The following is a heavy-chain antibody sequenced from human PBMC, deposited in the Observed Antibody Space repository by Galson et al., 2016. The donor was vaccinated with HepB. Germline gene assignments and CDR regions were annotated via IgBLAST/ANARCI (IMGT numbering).Heavy chain of an antibody. CDR3: ARRQSAVAGTGTFDY. Sequence: ETLSLTCNVSGGSFSSSLFYWGWIRQPPGKGLEWIGSIYYSGSTYYNLSLKSRVTIPADTSTKQCSLKLTSVTAADTAVYYCARRQSAVAGTGTFDYWGQGTLVTVSS. CDR1: GGSFSSSLFY. D-gene: IGHD6-19*01. CDR2: IYYSGST. V-gene: IGHV4-39*01. J-gene: IGHJ4*02.